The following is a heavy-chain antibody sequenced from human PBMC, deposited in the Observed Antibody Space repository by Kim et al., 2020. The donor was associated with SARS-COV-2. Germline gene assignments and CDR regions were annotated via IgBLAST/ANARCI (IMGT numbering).Heavy chain of an antibody. CDR2: ISSSGSDV. CDR1: GFTFSDYY. J-gene: IGHJ4*02. D-gene: IGHD3-10*01. V-gene: IGHV3-11*01. CDR3: ARVPFGDLSAYYFDL. Sequence: GGSLRLSCAASGFTFSDYYMTWIRQAPGKGLEWVSYISSSGSDVNYADSVQGRFTISRDNAKNSLYLQMSSLRAEDTALYYCARVPFGDLSAYYFDLWGQGTLVTVSS.